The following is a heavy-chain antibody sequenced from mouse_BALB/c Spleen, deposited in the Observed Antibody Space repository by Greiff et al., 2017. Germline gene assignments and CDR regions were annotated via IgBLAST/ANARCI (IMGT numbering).Heavy chain of an antibody. D-gene: IGHD2-1*01. CDR1: GYTFTDYA. V-gene: IGHV1S137*01. CDR2: ISTYYGDA. CDR3: ARWGNYGAY. Sequence: VQLQESGAELVRPGVSVKISCKGSGYTFTDYAMHWVKQSHAKSLEWIGVISTYYGDASYNQKFKGKATMTVDKSSSTAYMELARLTSEDSAIYYCARWGNYGAYWGQGTLVTVSA. J-gene: IGHJ3*01.